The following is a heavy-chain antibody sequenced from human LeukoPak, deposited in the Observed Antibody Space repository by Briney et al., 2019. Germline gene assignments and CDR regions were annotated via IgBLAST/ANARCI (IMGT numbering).Heavy chain of an antibody. D-gene: IGHD3-10*01. CDR3: ARDSAGNQYSSGNFDL. Sequence: GGSLRLSCAASGFAVKSSYMSWVRQAPGKGLEWVSVLYAGGESYYADSVLGRCTISRDNSNNTVFLEMNSLTADDTAVYFCARDSAGNQYSSGNFDLWGQGTLVTVSS. J-gene: IGHJ4*02. CDR2: LYAGGES. V-gene: IGHV3-53*01. CDR1: GFAVKSSY.